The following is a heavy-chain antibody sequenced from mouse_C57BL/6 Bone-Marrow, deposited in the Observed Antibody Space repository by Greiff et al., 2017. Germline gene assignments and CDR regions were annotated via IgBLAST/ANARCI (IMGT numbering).Heavy chain of an antibody. CDR2: FYPGSGSI. Sequence: VQLQESGAELVKPGASVKLSCKASGYTFTEYTIHWVKQRSGQGLEWIGWFYPGSGSIKYNEKFKDKATLTADKSSSTVYMELSRLTSEDSAVYFCARHEAYYSNYYWYFDVWGTGTTVTVSS. CDR3: ARHEAYYSNYYWYFDV. J-gene: IGHJ1*03. CDR1: GYTFTEYT. D-gene: IGHD2-5*01. V-gene: IGHV1-62-2*01.